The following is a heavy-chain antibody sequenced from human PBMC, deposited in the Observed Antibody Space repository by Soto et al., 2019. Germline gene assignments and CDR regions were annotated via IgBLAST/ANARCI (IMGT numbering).Heavy chain of an antibody. D-gene: IGHD6-13*01. Sequence: ASVKVSCKASGYTFTSYAMHWVRQAPGQRLEWMGWINAGNGNTKYSQKFQGRVTITRDTSASTAYMELSSLRSEDTAVYYCARLTRQSIAAAGTPDAFDIWGQGTMVTVSS. V-gene: IGHV1-3*01. J-gene: IGHJ3*02. CDR2: INAGNGNT. CDR3: ARLTRQSIAAAGTPDAFDI. CDR1: GYTFTSYA.